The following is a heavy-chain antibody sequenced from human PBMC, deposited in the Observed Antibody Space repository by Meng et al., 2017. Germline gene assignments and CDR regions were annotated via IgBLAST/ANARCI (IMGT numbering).Heavy chain of an antibody. Sequence: GESLKISCKGSGYSFTSYWIGWVRQMPGKGLEWMGIIYPGDSDTRYSPSFQGQVTISADKSISTVYLQWSSLKASDTAMYYCALAAPPFCYYYYYGMNVWGQGTTVTVSS. CDR3: ALAAPPFCYYYYYGMNV. J-gene: IGHJ6*02. CDR2: IYPGDSDT. V-gene: IGHV5-51*01. CDR1: GYSFTSYW. D-gene: IGHD6-6*01.